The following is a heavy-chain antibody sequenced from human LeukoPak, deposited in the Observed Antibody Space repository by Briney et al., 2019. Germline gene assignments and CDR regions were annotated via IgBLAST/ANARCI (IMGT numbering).Heavy chain of an antibody. CDR1: GYTFTDYY. J-gene: IGHJ4*02. D-gene: IGHD2-15*01. V-gene: IGHV1-2*06. Sequence: ASVKVSCKASGYTFTDYYVHWVRQAPGQGLEWMGRISPNSGGTNYAQKFRGRLTVTRDTSISTAYMELSSLRSDDTAVYYCARICSGGSWYPFDYWGQGTLVTVSS. CDR2: ISPNSGGT. CDR3: ARICSGGSWYPFDY.